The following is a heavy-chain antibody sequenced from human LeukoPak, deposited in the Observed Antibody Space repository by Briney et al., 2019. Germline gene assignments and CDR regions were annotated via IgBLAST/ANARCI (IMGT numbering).Heavy chain of an antibody. D-gene: IGHD3-10*01. Sequence: ASVKVSCKASGYTFTGYYMHWVQQAPGQGLEWMGWINPNSGGTNYAQKFQGRVTMTRDTSISTAYMELSRLRSDDTAVYYCASYDRYYGSGSYYYYYMDVWGKGTTVTVSS. V-gene: IGHV1-2*02. CDR1: GYTFTGYY. CDR3: ASYDRYYGSGSYYYYYMDV. J-gene: IGHJ6*03. CDR2: INPNSGGT.